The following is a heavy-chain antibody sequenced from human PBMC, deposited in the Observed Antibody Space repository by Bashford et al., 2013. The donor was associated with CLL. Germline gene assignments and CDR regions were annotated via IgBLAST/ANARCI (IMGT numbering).Heavy chain of an antibody. CDR3: ARRIPSIAVAGNWMEDYYYVRYGR. J-gene: IGHJ6*02. CDR2: IYPGDSDT. Sequence: GESLKISCKGSGYSFTSYWIGWVRQMPGKGLEWMGIIYPGDSDTRYSPSFQGQVTISADKSISTAYLQWSSLKASDTAMYYCARRIPSIAVAGNWMEDYYYVRYGRLGPRDHGHRLL. CDR1: GYSFTSYW. V-gene: IGHV5-51*01. D-gene: IGHD6-19*01.